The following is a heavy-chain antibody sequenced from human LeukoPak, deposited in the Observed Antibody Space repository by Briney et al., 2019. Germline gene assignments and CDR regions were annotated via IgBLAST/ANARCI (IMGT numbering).Heavy chain of an antibody. D-gene: IGHD5-12*01. J-gene: IGHJ4*02. V-gene: IGHV3-73*01. CDR1: GFTFSGSA. CDR2: IRSKANSYAT. CDR3: TPTGYSDYDLSHPFDY. Sequence: GGSLTLSCAASGFTFSGSAMHWVRQASGKGLECVGRIRSKANSYATAYAASVKGRFTISRDDSKNTAYLQMNSLKTEDTAVYYCTPTGYSDYDLSHPFDYWGQGTLVTVSS.